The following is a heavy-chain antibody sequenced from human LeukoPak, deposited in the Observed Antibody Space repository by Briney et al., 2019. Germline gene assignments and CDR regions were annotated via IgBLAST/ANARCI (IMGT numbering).Heavy chain of an antibody. V-gene: IGHV3-33*06. J-gene: IGHJ4*02. CDR1: GFTFSSYG. CDR2: IWYDGSNK. D-gene: IGHD2-2*01. Sequence: GGSRRLSCAASGFTFSSYGMHWVRQAPGKGLEWVAVIWYDGSNKYYADSVKGRFTISRDNSKNTLYLQMNSLRAEDTAVYYCAKGDCSSTSCSLRPIDYWGQGTLVAVSS. CDR3: AKGDCSSTSCSLRPIDY.